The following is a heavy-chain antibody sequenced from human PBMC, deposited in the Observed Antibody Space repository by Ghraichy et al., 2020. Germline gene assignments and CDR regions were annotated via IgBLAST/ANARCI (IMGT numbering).Heavy chain of an antibody. D-gene: IGHD5-18*01. CDR2: IISNSRYT. Sequence: LSLTCAASGFPFSSFSMNWVRQAPGKGLEWVSSIISNSRYTYYADSVKGRFTISRDNGKNSLYLHMSSLRAEDTAVYYCATEVSLPGYSYGRPLYGMDVWGQGTTVTVS. CDR1: GFPFSSFS. CDR3: ATEVSLPGYSYGRPLYGMDV. J-gene: IGHJ6*02. V-gene: IGHV3-21*01.